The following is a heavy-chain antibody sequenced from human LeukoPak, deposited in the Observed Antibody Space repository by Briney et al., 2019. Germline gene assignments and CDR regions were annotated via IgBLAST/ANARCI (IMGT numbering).Heavy chain of an antibody. Sequence: ASVKVSCKASGYTFTSYAIHWVRQAPGQRLEWMGWINPGNGNTKYSQEFQGRVTITRDTSASTAYMELSSLRFEDMAVYYCARTNYDILTGYYLDYWGQGTLVTVSS. CDR3: ARTNYDILTGYYLDY. CDR1: GYTFTSYA. CDR2: INPGNGNT. J-gene: IGHJ4*02. V-gene: IGHV1-3*03. D-gene: IGHD3-9*01.